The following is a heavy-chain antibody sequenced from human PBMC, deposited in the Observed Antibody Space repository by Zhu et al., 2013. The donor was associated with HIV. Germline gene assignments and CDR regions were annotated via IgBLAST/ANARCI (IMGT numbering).Heavy chain of an antibody. V-gene: IGHV1-58*01. D-gene: IGHD3-16*01. CDR2: IVVGSGNT. J-gene: IGHJ4*02. Sequence: QMQLVQSGPEVKKPGTSVKVSCKASGFTFTSSAVQWVRQARGQRLEWIGWIVVGSGNTNYAQKFQERVTITRDMSTSTAYMELSSLRSEDTAVYYCARVLQLGTGEGGYWGQGTLVTVSS. CDR3: ARVLQLGTGEGGY. CDR1: GFTFTSSA.